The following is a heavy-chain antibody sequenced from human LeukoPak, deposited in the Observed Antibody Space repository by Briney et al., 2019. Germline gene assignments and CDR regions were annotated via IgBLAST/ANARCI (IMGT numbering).Heavy chain of an antibody. V-gene: IGHV3-30-3*01. CDR3: ARVTYLGYCSSSCSNAFDI. CDR2: ISYDGSNK. D-gene: IGHD2-2*01. Sequence: GGSLRLSCASSGFTFSSYAMHWVRQAPGKGLEWVAVISYDGSNKYYADSVKGRFTISRDNAKNSLYLQMNSLRAEDTALYYCARVTYLGYCSSSCSNAFDIWGRGTMVTVSS. J-gene: IGHJ3*02. CDR1: GFTFSSYA.